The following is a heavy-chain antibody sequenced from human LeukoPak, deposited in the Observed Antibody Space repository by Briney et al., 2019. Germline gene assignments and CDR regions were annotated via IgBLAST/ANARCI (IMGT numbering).Heavy chain of an antibody. Sequence: SETLSLTCAVYGGSFSGYYWSWIRQPPGKGLEWIGEINHSGSTNYNPSLKSRVTISVDTSKNQFSLKLSSVTAADMAVYYCARDSYSSGWNQLDYWGQGTLVTVSS. CDR2: INHSGST. J-gene: IGHJ4*02. D-gene: IGHD6-19*01. CDR1: GGSFSGYY. CDR3: ARDSYSSGWNQLDY. V-gene: IGHV4-34*01.